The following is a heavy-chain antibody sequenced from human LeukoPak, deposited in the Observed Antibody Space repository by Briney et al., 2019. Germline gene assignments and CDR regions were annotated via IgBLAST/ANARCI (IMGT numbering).Heavy chain of an antibody. CDR2: TSYTGSI. V-gene: IGHV4-59*11. Sequence: SETLSLTRTVSGASISSHNWNWIRQPPGKRLEWIGYTSYTGSINYNPSLNSRVTISVDTSKNQLSHTLTSVTAADTAVYYCARGSSVADDYWGQGMLVTVSS. CDR3: ARGSSVADDY. D-gene: IGHD3-10*01. CDR1: GASISSHN. J-gene: IGHJ4*02.